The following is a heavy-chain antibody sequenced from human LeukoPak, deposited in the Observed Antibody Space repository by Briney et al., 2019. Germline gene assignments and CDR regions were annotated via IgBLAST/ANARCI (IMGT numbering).Heavy chain of an antibody. CDR2: ISGSGGST. J-gene: IGHJ4*02. CDR1: GFTFSSYA. Sequence: GGSLRLSCAASGFTFSSYAMSWVRQAPGKGLEWVSAISGSGGSTYYADSVKSRFTISRDNAKNSLYLQMNSLKDEDTAVYYCAMRFDYWGRGTLVTVSS. V-gene: IGHV3-23*01. CDR3: AMRFDY.